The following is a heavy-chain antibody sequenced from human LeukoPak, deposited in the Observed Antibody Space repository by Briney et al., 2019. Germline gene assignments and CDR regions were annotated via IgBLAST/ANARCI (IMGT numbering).Heavy chain of an antibody. CDR1: GGSFTNYA. J-gene: IGHJ5*02. Sequence: ASVKVSCKASGGSFTNYAVSWLRQAPGQGLEWMGIINPSGGSTSYAQKFQGRVTMTRDTSTSTVYMELSSLRSEDTAVYYCARISFHTPPRFDPWGQGTLVTVSS. CDR3: ARISFHTPPRFDP. CDR2: INPSGGST. V-gene: IGHV1-46*01. D-gene: IGHD2-2*02.